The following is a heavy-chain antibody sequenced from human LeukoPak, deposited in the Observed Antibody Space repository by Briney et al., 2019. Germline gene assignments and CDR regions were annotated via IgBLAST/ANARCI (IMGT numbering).Heavy chain of an antibody. D-gene: IGHD3-3*01. CDR2: LSSSGSAF. CDR1: RFTFSTYW. J-gene: IGHJ4*02. Sequence: PGGSLRLSCAASRFTFSTYWMHWVRQAPGKGLEWIAYLSSSGSAFSYADSVKGRFTIARDNAKNSVYLEMNSLRADDTAVYYCARSARLMKGVVEVTALDDWGQGTLVTVSS. CDR3: ARSARLMKGVVEVTALDD. V-gene: IGHV3-48*04.